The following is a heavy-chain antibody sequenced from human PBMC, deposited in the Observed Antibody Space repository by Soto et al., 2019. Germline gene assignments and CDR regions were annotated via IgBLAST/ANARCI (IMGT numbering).Heavy chain of an antibody. CDR2: ISPYSGYT. D-gene: IGHD2-2*01. J-gene: IGHJ4*02. CDR3: AREASVLIPAAQPSRFAS. Sequence: QVQLVQSGPEMKKPGASVKVSCKGVGYSFMKYGINWVRQAPGQGLEWVGWISPYSGYTHSAQKFHGRLSLTTDTAASTAYMELRILRSADTALYYCAREASVLIPAAQPSRFASWGQGTLVTVSS. CDR1: GYSFMKYG. V-gene: IGHV1-18*01.